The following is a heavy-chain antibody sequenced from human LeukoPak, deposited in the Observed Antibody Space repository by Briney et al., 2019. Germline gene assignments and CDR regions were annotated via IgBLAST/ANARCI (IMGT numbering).Heavy chain of an antibody. V-gene: IGHV1-18*01. CDR2: ISAYNGNT. D-gene: IGHD3-3*01. CDR3: ARVYYDFWSGPADLYYIDY. J-gene: IGHJ4*02. Sequence: ASVKVSCKASGGTFSSYAISWVRQAPGQGLEWMGWISAYNGNTNYAQKLQGRVTMTTDTSTSTAYMELRSLRSDDTAVYYCARVYYDFWSGPADLYYIDYWGQGTLVTVSS. CDR1: GGTFSSYA.